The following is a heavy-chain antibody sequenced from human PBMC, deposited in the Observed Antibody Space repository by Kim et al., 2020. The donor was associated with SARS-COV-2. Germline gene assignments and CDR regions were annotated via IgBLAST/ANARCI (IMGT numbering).Heavy chain of an antibody. CDR3: ARDSPWEPSDY. D-gene: IGHD1-1*01. V-gene: IGHV3-7*01. CDR1: GFTFSSYW. Sequence: GGSLRLSCAASGFTFSSYWMSWVRQAPGKGLEWVANIKQDGSREYYLDSVKGRFTISRDNAKNSLYLQMNSLRAEDTAVYYCARDSPWEPSDYWGQGTLVTVSS. CDR2: IKQDGSRE. J-gene: IGHJ4*02.